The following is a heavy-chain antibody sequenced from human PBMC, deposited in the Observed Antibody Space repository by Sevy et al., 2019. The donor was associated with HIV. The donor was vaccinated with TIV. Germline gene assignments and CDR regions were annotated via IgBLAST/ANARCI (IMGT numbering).Heavy chain of an antibody. Sequence: GGSLRLSCAASGFTFSSYGMHWVRQAPGKGLEWVAVIWYDGSNKYYADSVKGRFTISRDNSKNTLYLQMNSLRAEDTAVYYCARSNGDFCFDYWGQGTLVTVSS. V-gene: IGHV3-33*01. J-gene: IGHJ4*02. CDR3: ARSNGDFCFDY. CDR2: IWYDGSNK. CDR1: GFTFSSYG. D-gene: IGHD4-17*01.